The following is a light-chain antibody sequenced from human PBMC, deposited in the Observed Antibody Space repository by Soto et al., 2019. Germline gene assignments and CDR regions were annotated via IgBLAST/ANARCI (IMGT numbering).Light chain of an antibody. Sequence: EIVLAQSPGTLSLSPGERVTVSCRASQSVRTSLAWYQQKPGQAPRLLIHGASSRATGIPDRFSGSGSGADFTLTISRLEPEDFAVYYCQQYGTSPKTFGQGTKVDIK. CDR3: QQYGTSPKT. CDR2: GAS. CDR1: QSVRTS. V-gene: IGKV3-20*01. J-gene: IGKJ1*01.